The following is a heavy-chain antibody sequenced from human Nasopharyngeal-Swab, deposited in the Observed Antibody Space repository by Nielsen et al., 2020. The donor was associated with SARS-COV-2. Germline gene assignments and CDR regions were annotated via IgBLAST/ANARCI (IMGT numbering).Heavy chain of an antibody. CDR1: GLTVSSTY. Sequence: GESLKISCAVSGLTVSSTYMSWVRQAPGKGLEWVSAIGGNGARTHYADSVRGRFIISRDNAKNSLSLQMNSLRVEDTALYYCARDDSGPDSWGQGTLVTVSS. D-gene: IGHD6-19*01. J-gene: IGHJ5*01. V-gene: IGHV3-11*04. CDR2: IGGNGART. CDR3: ARDDSGPDS.